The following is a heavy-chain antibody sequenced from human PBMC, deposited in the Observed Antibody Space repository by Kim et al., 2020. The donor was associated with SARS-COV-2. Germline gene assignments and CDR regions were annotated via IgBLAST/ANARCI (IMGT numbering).Heavy chain of an antibody. J-gene: IGHJ6*02. CDR3: ARGYHYGMDV. CDR2: ST. V-gene: IGHV3-74*01. Sequence: STTSADTVKGRFTISGDKAKNTLHLQRISLRAEDTAVYYCARGYHYGMDVWGQGTTVTVSS.